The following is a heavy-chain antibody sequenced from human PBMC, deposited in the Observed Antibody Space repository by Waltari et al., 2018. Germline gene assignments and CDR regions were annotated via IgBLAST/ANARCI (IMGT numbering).Heavy chain of an antibody. CDR2: ISWNSGSI. CDR1: GFTFDDYA. V-gene: IGHV3-9*01. CDR3: AKEKGPAVHYYFDY. Sequence: EVQLVESGGGLVQPGRSLRLSCAASGFTFDDYAMHWVRQAPGKGLEWVSGISWNSGSIGYVDAVKGRFTISRDNAKNSLYLQMNSLRAEDTALYYCAKEKGPAVHYYFDYWGQGTLVTVSS. J-gene: IGHJ4*02. D-gene: IGHD6-19*01.